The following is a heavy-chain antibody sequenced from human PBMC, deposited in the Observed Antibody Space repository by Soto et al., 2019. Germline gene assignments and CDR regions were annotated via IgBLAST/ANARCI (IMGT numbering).Heavy chain of an antibody. J-gene: IGHJ4*02. Sequence: EVQLVEXXXXXVKPGGSLRLSCAASGFTFXXYXMNWVRQAPGKGXEWVSSISSSSSYIYYADSVKGRFTISRDNAKNSLYLQMNSLRAEDTAVYYCASPIAAAGTYFDYWGQGTLVTVSS. CDR2: ISSSSSYI. D-gene: IGHD6-13*01. CDR1: GFTFXXYX. V-gene: IGHV3-21*01. CDR3: ASPIAAAGTYFDY.